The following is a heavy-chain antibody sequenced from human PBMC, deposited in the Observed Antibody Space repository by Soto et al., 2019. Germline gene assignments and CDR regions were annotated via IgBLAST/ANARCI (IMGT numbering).Heavy chain of an antibody. V-gene: IGHV4-61*10. D-gene: IGHD3-3*01. Sequence: PSETLSLTCSVSGVSVSSGSYYLSWIRQPAGKGLEWIGRIDNSGSTNYNPSLKSRVTMSVDTSRNQFSLKLNSVTAADTAVYYCARGGQDFWSGPFDYWGQGALVTVSS. CDR1: GVSVSSGSYY. CDR3: ARGGQDFWSGPFDY. J-gene: IGHJ4*02. CDR2: IDNSGST.